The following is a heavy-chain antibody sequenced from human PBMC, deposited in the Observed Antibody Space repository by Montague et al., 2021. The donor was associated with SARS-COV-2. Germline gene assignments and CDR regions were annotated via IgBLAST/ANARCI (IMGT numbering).Heavy chain of an antibody. CDR3: ASGKWELLPCDY. CDR2: ISSSSSYI. Sequence: ETLSLSCAASGFTFSSYSMNWVRQAPGKGLEWVSSISSSSSYIYYADSVKGRFTISRDNAKNSLYLQMNSLSAEDTAVYYCASGKWELLPCDYWGQGTLVTVS. J-gene: IGHJ4*02. V-gene: IGHV3-21*01. D-gene: IGHD1-26*01. CDR1: GFTFSSYS.